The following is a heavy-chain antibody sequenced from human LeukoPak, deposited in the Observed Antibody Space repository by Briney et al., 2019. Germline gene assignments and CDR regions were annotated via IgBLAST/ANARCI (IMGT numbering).Heavy chain of an antibody. CDR2: VSNSGDYI. Sequence: PGGSLRLSCAASGFSFSSYRMNWVRQAPGKGLEWVSSVSNSGDYIHYADSVKGRFTISRDNSKNSPYLQMNSLRAEDTAVYYCARDLIVGTTIRYYFDYWGQGTLVTVSS. J-gene: IGHJ4*02. V-gene: IGHV3-21*01. D-gene: IGHD1-26*01. CDR3: ARDLIVGTTIRYYFDY. CDR1: GFSFSSYR.